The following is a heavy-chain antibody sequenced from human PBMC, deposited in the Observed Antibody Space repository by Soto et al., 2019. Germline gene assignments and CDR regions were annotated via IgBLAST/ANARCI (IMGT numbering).Heavy chain of an antibody. CDR2: IYYSGST. CDR3: ARVWGGAFDF. D-gene: IGHD3-10*01. Sequence: PSETRSLTCTVSGGSISSYYWSWIRQPPGKGLEWIGYIYYSGSTNYNPSLKSRVTISVDTSKNQFSLKLSSVTAADTAVYYCARVWGGAFDFWGQGTMVTVSS. V-gene: IGHV4-59*01. J-gene: IGHJ3*01. CDR1: GGSISSYY.